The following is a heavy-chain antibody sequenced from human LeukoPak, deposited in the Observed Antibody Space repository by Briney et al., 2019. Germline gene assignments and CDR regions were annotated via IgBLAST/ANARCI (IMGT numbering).Heavy chain of an antibody. V-gene: IGHV4-34*01. CDR1: GGSFSGYY. J-gene: IGHJ5*02. CDR3: ARSAVFYYCSSTSCYRGWFDP. Sequence: SETLSLTCAVYGGSFSGYYWSWIRQPPGKGLEWIGEINHSGSTNYNPSLKSRVTISVDTSKNQFSLKPSSVTAADTAVYYCARSAVFYYCSSTSCYRGWFDPWGQGTLVTVSS. CDR2: INHSGST. D-gene: IGHD2-2*02.